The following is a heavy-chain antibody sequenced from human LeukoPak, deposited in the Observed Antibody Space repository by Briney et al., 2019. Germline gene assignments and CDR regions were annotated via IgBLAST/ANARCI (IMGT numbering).Heavy chain of an antibody. CDR2: FDPEDGET. D-gene: IGHD6-13*01. CDR1: GYTLTELS. CDR3: ARVFQLAPDYNWFDP. V-gene: IGHV1-24*01. Sequence: ASVKVSCKVSGYTLTELSMHWVRQAPGKGLEWMGGFDPEDGETIYAQKFQGRVTMTEDASTDTAYMELSSLRSDDTAVYYCARVFQLAPDYNWFDPWGQGTLVTVSS. J-gene: IGHJ5*02.